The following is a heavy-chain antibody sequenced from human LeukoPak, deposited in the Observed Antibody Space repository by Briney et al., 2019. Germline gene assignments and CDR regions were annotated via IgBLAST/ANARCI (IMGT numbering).Heavy chain of an antibody. D-gene: IGHD6-6*01. CDR1: GGSFSGYY. CDR2: INHSGST. J-gene: IGHJ6*03. V-gene: IGHV4-34*01. Sequence: KPSETLFLTCAVYGGSFSGYYWSWIREPPGKGLEWIGEINHSGSTNYNPSLKSRVTISVDTSKNQFSLKLSSVTAADTAVYYCARDKQLVRGFYYYYYYMDVWGKGTTVTVSS. CDR3: ARDKQLVRGFYYYYYYMDV.